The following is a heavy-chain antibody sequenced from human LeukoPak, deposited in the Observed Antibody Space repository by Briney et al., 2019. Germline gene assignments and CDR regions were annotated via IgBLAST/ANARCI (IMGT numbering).Heavy chain of an antibody. J-gene: IGHJ3*02. V-gene: IGHV3-74*01. D-gene: IGHD6-13*01. CDR3: ARDLRAAEGTFDI. CDR1: GFSFKTYA. CDR2: INSDGSST. Sequence: GGSLRLSCAASGFSFKTYAMTWVRQAPGKGLEWVSRINSDGSSTSYADSVKGRFTISRDNAKNTLYLQMNSLRAEDTAVYYCARDLRAAEGTFDIWGQGTMVTVSS.